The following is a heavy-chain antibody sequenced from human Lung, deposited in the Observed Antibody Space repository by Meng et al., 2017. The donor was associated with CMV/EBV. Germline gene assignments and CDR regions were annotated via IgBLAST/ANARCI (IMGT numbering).Heavy chain of an antibody. CDR2: INNDESRK. V-gene: IGHV3-74*01. Sequence: GESLKISCAASGFTFSRYWMHWARQAPGKGLVWVSRINNDESRKTYADSVKGRFTISRDSAKNTLYLQMNSLRAEDTAVYYCARERFDYGDYGLDYWGQGTXVTVDS. D-gene: IGHD4-17*01. J-gene: IGHJ4*02. CDR3: ARERFDYGDYGLDY. CDR1: GFTFSRYW.